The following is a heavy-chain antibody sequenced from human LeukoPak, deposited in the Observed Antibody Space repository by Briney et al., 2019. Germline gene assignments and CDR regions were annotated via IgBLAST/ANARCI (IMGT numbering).Heavy chain of an antibody. V-gene: IGHV1-69*13. CDR1: GGTFSSYA. Sequence: SVKVSREPSGGTFSSYAIRWVRQAPGQGLEWMGGIIPIFGTANYAQKFQGRVTITADESTSTAYMELSSLRSEDTAVYYCAREHGYSFDYWGQGTLVTVSS. CDR2: IIPIFGTA. CDR3: AREHGYSFDY. D-gene: IGHD6-13*01. J-gene: IGHJ4*02.